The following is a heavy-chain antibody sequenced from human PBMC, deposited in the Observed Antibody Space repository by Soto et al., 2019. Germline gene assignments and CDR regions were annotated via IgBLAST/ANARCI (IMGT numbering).Heavy chain of an antibody. J-gene: IGHJ4*02. V-gene: IGHV4-34*01. D-gene: IGHD6-6*01. Sequence: PSETLSLTCAVYGGSFSGYYWSWIRQPPGKGLEWIGEINHSGSTNYNPSLKSRVTISVDTSKNQFSLKLSSVTAADTAVYYCARIKQLAKIAYWGQGNLVTV. CDR1: GGSFSGYY. CDR2: INHSGST. CDR3: ARIKQLAKIAY.